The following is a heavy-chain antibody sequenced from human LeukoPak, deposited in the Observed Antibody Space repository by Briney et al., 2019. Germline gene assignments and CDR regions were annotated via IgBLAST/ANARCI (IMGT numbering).Heavy chain of an antibody. CDR1: GYNFIGYY. J-gene: IGHJ3*02. Sequence: ASVKVSCKTSGYNFIGYYMHWVRQAPGQGLEWMGWVYSNSGGTNYAKKFQGRVTMTRDTSITTVYMELSRLRSDDTAVYYCARDMGIAATDAFDIWGQGTMVSVSS. CDR2: VYSNSGGT. V-gene: IGHV1-2*02. CDR3: ARDMGIAATDAFDI. D-gene: IGHD7-27*01.